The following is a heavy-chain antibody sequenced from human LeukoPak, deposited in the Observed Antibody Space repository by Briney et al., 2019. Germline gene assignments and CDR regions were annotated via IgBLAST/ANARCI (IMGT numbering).Heavy chain of an antibody. D-gene: IGHD3-9*01. CDR2: NSGSAGST. Sequence: GGSLRLSCAASGFTFSSYAMSWVRQAPGKGLEWVSANSGSAGSTYYADSVKGRFTISRDNSKNTLYLQMNSLRAEDTAVYYCAKTARYDILTGYYPTLYYFDYWGQGTLVTVSS. CDR3: AKTARYDILTGYYPTLYYFDY. J-gene: IGHJ4*02. V-gene: IGHV3-23*01. CDR1: GFTFSSYA.